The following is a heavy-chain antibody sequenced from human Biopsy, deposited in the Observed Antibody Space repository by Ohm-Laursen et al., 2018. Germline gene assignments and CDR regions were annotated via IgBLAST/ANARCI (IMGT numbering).Heavy chain of an antibody. CDR2: IWYDGSNK. D-gene: IGHD2-2*01. J-gene: IGHJ6*02. V-gene: IGHV3-33*01. CDR1: GFTFSSYG. Sequence: RSLRLSCAASGFTFSSYGIHWVRQAPGKGLGWVAVIWYDGSNKYSADSVKGRFTISRDNAKNSLFLHMNSLRAEDTAVYYCARESALKWYQSLSYFNGMDVWGQGTTVTVSS. CDR3: ARESALKWYQSLSYFNGMDV.